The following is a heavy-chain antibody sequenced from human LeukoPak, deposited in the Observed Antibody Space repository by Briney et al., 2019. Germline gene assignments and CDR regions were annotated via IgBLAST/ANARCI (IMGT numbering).Heavy chain of an antibody. CDR3: AREARGGSYDYVWGSYRYFDY. D-gene: IGHD3-16*02. V-gene: IGHV1-46*01. Sequence: ASVKVSCKASGYTFTSYYMHWVRQAPGQGLEWMGIINPSGGSTSYAQKFQGRVTMTRDTSTSTVYMELSSLRSEDTAVYYCAREARGGSYDYVWGSYRYFDYWGQGTLVTVSS. J-gene: IGHJ4*02. CDR1: GYTFTSYY. CDR2: INPSGGST.